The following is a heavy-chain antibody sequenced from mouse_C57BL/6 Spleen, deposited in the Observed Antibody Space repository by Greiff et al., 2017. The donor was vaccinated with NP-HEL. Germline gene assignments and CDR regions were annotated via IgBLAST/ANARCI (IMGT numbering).Heavy chain of an antibody. D-gene: IGHD2-5*01. J-gene: IGHJ2*01. V-gene: IGHV1-82*01. Sequence: QVQLKQSGPELVKPGASVKISCKASGYAFSSSWMNWVKQRPGKGLEWIGRIYPGDGDTNYNGKFKGKATLTADKSSSTAYMQLSSLTSEDSAVYFCARALYYSNLDYWGQGTTLTVSS. CDR1: GYAFSSSW. CDR3: ARALYYSNLDY. CDR2: IYPGDGDT.